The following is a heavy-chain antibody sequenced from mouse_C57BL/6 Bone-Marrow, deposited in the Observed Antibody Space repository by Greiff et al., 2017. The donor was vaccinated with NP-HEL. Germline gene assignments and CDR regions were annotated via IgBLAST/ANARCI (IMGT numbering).Heavy chain of an antibody. CDR3: ARGDYYGSNYAMDY. CDR2: IYPRSGNT. V-gene: IGHV1-81*01. Sequence: QVHVKQSGAELARPGASVKLSCKASGYTFTSYGISWVKQRTGQGLEWIGEIYPRSGNTYYNEKFKGKATLTADKSSSTAYMELRSLTSEDSAVYFCARGDYYGSNYAMDYWGQGTSVTVSS. CDR1: GYTFTSYG. J-gene: IGHJ4*01. D-gene: IGHD1-1*01.